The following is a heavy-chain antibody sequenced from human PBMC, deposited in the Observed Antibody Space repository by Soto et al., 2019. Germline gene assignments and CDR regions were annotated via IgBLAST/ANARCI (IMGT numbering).Heavy chain of an antibody. CDR1: GFTFSSYA. CDR2: ISYDGSNK. D-gene: IGHD4-4*01. Sequence: GGSLRLSCAASGFTFSSYAMHWVRQSPGKGLEWVAVISYDGSNKYYADSVKGRFTISRDNSKNTLYLQMNSLRAEDTAVYYCARGGANYDYYYYYGMDVWGQGTTVTVSS. V-gene: IGHV3-30-3*01. CDR3: ARGGANYDYYYYYGMDV. J-gene: IGHJ6*02.